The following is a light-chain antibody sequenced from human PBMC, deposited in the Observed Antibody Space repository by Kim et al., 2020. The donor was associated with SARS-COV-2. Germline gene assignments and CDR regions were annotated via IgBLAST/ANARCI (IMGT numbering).Light chain of an antibody. CDR3: QSYDSSLSAYV. J-gene: IGLJ1*01. V-gene: IGLV1-40*01. Sequence: QMVTISCTGSSSNIGAGYDVHWYQQLPGTAPKLLIYGNSNRPSGVPDRFSGSKSGTSASLAITGLQAEDEADYYCQSYDSSLSAYVFGTGTKVTVL. CDR2: GNS. CDR1: SSNIGAGYD.